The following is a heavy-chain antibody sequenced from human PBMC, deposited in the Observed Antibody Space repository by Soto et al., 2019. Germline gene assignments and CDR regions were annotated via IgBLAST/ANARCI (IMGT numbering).Heavy chain of an antibody. V-gene: IGHV3-7*05. Sequence: GGSLRLSCAASGFTFSSYWMSWVRQAPGKGLEWVANIKQDGSEKYYVDSVKGRFTISRDNAKNSLYLQMNSLRAEDTAVYYCARDRTDIVVVVAATPYYYGMDVWGQGTTVTVSS. D-gene: IGHD2-15*01. CDR2: IKQDGSEK. CDR3: ARDRTDIVVVVAATPYYYGMDV. CDR1: GFTFSSYW. J-gene: IGHJ6*02.